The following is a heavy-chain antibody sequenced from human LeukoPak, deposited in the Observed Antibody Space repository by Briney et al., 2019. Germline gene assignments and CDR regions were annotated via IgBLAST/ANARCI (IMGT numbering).Heavy chain of an antibody. CDR3: ARALVVPAAMVNWYDP. V-gene: IGHV4-4*07. D-gene: IGHD2-2*01. J-gene: IGHJ5*02. Sequence: SETLSLTCSVSGGSVGSYYWSWIRQPAGKGLEWIGRIYTSGSTNYNPSLRSRATISVDKSKSQFSLKLTSVTAADTAVYYCARALVVPAAMVNWYDPWGQGTLVTVSS. CDR1: GGSVGSYY. CDR2: IYTSGST.